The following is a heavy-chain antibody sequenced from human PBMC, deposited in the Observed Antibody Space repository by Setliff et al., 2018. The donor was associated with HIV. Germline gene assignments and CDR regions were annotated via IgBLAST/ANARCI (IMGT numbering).Heavy chain of an antibody. CDR1: GYTFTGHY. Sequence: ASVKVSCKASGYTFTGHYLHWVRQAPGQGLEWLGWVNPNSGDAIYAQKFQGRVTMTRDTSISTAYMELGSLISYDTAVYFCARVATLTTPFDYWGQGTLVTVSS. CDR3: ARVATLTTPFDY. CDR2: VNPNSGDA. J-gene: IGHJ4*02. V-gene: IGHV1-2*02. D-gene: IGHD5-12*01.